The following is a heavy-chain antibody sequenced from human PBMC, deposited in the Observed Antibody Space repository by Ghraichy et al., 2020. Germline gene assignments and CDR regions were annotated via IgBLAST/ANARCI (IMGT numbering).Heavy chain of an antibody. Sequence: SETLSLTCAVYGGSFSGYYWSWIRQPPGKGLEWIGEINHSGSTNYNPSLKSRVTISVDTSKNQFSLKLSSVTAADTAVYYCARASGGRGSYDWGQGTLVTVSS. CDR1: GGSFSGYY. V-gene: IGHV4-34*01. CDR2: INHSGST. D-gene: IGHD1-26*01. J-gene: IGHJ4*02. CDR3: ARASGGRGSYD.